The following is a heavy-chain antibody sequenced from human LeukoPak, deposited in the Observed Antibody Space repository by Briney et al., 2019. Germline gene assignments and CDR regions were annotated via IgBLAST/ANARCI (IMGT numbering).Heavy chain of an antibody. J-gene: IGHJ6*03. V-gene: IGHV1-2*02. CDR3: AGAVGSGSFQTYYYYMDV. CDR1: GYTFTGYY. D-gene: IGHD3-10*01. CDR2: INPNSGGT. Sequence: GASVKVSCKASGYTFTGYYMHWVRQAPGQGLEWMGWINPNSGGTNYAQKFQGRVTMTRDTSISTAYMELSRLRSDDTAVYYCAGAVGSGSFQTYYYYMDVWGKGTTVTISS.